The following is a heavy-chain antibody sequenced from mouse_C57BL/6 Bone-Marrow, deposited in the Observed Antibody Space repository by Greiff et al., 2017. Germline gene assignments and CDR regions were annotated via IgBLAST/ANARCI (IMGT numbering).Heavy chain of an antibody. CDR3: ARAYYYGSSYVRFAY. V-gene: IGHV1-69*01. CDR1: GYTFTSYW. Sequence: QVQLQQSGAELVMPGASVKLSCKASGYTFTSYWMHWVKQRPGQGLEWIGEIDPSDSYTNYNQKFKGKSTLTVDKSSSTAYMQLSSLTSEDSAVYYCARAYYYGSSYVRFAYWGQGTLVTVSA. D-gene: IGHD1-1*01. J-gene: IGHJ3*01. CDR2: IDPSDSYT.